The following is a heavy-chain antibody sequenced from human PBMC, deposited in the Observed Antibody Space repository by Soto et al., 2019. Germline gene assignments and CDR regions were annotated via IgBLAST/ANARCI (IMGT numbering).Heavy chain of an antibody. CDR2: IYSGGST. J-gene: IGHJ4*02. Sequence: EVQLVESGGGLVQPGGSLRLSCAASGFTVSTKYMSWVRQAPGQGLEWVSVIYSGGSTFYADSVRGKFTISRDNSKNTVNLQMNSLRAEDTAVYYCARDPWAADYWGQGTLVTVFS. D-gene: IGHD3-16*01. V-gene: IGHV3-66*01. CDR1: GFTVSTKY. CDR3: ARDPWAADY.